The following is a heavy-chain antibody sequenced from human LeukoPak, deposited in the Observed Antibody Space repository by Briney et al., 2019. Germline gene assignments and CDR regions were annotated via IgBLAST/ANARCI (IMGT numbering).Heavy chain of an antibody. CDR1: GCTFDDYA. Sequence: GGSLRLSCAVCGCTFDDYAMHWVREVPGKGLEWVSGINWNSDSIGYADSVKGRFTTSRDNAKNSLYLQMNSLRAEDTAFYYCAINGGGDSGYGNFDYWGQGTLVTVSS. J-gene: IGHJ4*02. D-gene: IGHD3-16*01. V-gene: IGHV3-9*01. CDR3: AINGGGDSGYGNFDY. CDR2: INWNSDSI.